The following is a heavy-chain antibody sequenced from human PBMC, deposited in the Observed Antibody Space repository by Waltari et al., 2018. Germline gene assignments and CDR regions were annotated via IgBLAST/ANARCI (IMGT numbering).Heavy chain of an antibody. CDR2: INPNRGGT. J-gene: IGHJ4*02. CDR3: AREYYYDSGHYFDY. Sequence: QVQLVQSGAEVKKPGASVKVSCKASGYTFTGYYMHWVRQAPGQGLEWSGWINPNRGGTNYAQKFQGGVTMTRDTSISTAYMELSRLRSDDTAVYYCAREYYYDSGHYFDYWGQGTLVTVSS. V-gene: IGHV1-2*02. CDR1: GYTFTGYY. D-gene: IGHD3-22*01.